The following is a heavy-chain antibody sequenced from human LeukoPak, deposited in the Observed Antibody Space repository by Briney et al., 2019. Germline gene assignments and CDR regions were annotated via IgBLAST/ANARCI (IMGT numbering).Heavy chain of an antibody. CDR2: IIPIFGTA. D-gene: IGHD3-10*01. CDR1: GGTFSSYA. CDR3: AREGEDYYYMDV. Sequence: ASVKVSCKASGGTFSSYAISWVRQAPGQGLEWMGGIIPIFGTANYAQKFQGRVTITADESTSTAYMELSSLRSEDTAVYYCAREGEDYYYMDVWGKGTTVTIS. J-gene: IGHJ6*03. V-gene: IGHV1-69*13.